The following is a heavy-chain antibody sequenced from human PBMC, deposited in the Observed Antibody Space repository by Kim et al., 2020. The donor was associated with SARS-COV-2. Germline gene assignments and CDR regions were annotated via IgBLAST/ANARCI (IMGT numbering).Heavy chain of an antibody. D-gene: IGHD3-22*01. J-gene: IGHJ4*02. Sequence: DSVKGRFTISRDNSKNTLYLQMNSLRAEDTAVYYCARDQDYYDSSAPPGYWGQGTLVTVSS. CDR3: ARDQDYYDSSAPPGY. V-gene: IGHV3-30*01.